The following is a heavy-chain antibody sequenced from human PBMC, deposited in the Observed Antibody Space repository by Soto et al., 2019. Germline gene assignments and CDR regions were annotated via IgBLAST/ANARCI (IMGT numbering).Heavy chain of an antibody. CDR2: IYYSGST. CDR3: AREFASYDFWSGYLGDYYYYGMDV. J-gene: IGHJ6*02. CDR1: GGSVSSGSYY. Sequence: SETLSLTCTVSGGSVSSGSYYWSWIRQPTGKGLEWIGYIYYSGSTNYNPSLKSRVTISVDTSKNQFSLKLSSLTAADTAVYYCAREFASYDFWSGYLGDYYYYGMDVWGQGTTVTVSS. V-gene: IGHV4-61*01. D-gene: IGHD3-3*01.